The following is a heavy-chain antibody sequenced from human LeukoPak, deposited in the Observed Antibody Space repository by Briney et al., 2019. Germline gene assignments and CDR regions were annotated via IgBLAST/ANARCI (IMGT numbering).Heavy chain of an antibody. CDR2: IKQDGSEK. Sequence: GGSLRLSCAASGFTFSSYGMSWVRQAPGKGLEWVANIKQDGSEKYYVDSVKGRFTISRDNAKNSLYLQMNSLRAEDTAVYYCAREPYSSGWYPKDYYYYYMDVWGKGTTVTISS. D-gene: IGHD6-19*01. CDR3: AREPYSSGWYPKDYYYYYMDV. CDR1: GFTFSSYG. V-gene: IGHV3-7*01. J-gene: IGHJ6*03.